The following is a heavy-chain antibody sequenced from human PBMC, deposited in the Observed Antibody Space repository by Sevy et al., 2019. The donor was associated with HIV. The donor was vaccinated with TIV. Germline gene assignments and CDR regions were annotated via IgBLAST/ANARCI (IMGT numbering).Heavy chain of an antibody. J-gene: IGHJ4*02. CDR3: AREGQLWFVYYFDN. D-gene: IGHD3-10*01. Sequence: GGSLRLSCTASGFTFRNYAMDWVRQAPGMGLERVALISYDGSNKYYADSVRGRFAISRDNSKNTLYLQMNSLRPEDTAIYYCAREGQLWFVYYFDNWGQRTLVTVSS. V-gene: IGHV3-30*09. CDR2: ISYDGSNK. CDR1: GFTFRNYA.